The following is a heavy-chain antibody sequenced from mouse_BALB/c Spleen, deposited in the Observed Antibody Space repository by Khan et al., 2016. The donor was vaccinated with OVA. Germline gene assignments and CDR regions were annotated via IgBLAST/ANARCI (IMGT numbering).Heavy chain of an antibody. V-gene: IGHV1-7*01. Sequence: QMQLEESGAELAKPGASVKMSCKASGYTFPSYWMHWIKQRPGQGLEWIGYINPTSGYTDYNQKFKDKATLTADKSCSTAYMELSSLSSDDSAVYYCARDRIDYWGQGTVLTVSS. CDR3: ARDRIDY. CDR2: INPTSGYT. CDR1: GYTFPSYW. J-gene: IGHJ2*01.